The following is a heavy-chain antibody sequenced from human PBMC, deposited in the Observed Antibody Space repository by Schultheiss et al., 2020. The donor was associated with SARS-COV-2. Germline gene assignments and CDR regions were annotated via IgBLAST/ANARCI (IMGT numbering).Heavy chain of an antibody. D-gene: IGHD3-16*02. Sequence: GGSLRLSCAASGFTFSSYAMSWVRQAPGKGLEWVAVIYTGGSTYYADSVKGRLTISRDNSKNTLYLQMNSLRAEDTAVYYCARNSRVITFGGVIVKFDYWGQGTLVTVSS. CDR3: ARNSRVITFGGVIVKFDY. CDR1: GFTFSSYA. CDR2: IYTGGST. V-gene: IGHV3-66*02. J-gene: IGHJ4*02.